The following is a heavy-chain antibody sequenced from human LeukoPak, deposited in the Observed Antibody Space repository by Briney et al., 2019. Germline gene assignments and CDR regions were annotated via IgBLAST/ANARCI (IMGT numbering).Heavy chain of an antibody. D-gene: IGHD3-22*01. CDR1: GFTFSSYA. J-gene: IGHJ4*02. CDR2: ISTSGESA. CDR3: AKDRGSGYHYFDY. Sequence: GGSLRLSCPVSGFTFSSYAMSWVRQAPGRGLEWVSVISTSGESAYYADTVKGRFTISRDNSKNTLYLQMNSLRAEDTAVYYCAKDRGSGYHYFDYWGQGTLVTVSS. V-gene: IGHV3-23*01.